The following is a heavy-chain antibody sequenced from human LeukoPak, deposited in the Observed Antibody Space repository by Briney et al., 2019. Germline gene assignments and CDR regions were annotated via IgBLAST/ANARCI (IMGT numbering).Heavy chain of an antibody. CDR3: ARASYYGDHGAYYYYGMDV. V-gene: IGHV3-11*01. Sequence: GGSLRLSCAASGFTFSDYYMSWIRQAPGKGLEWVSYISSSGSTIYYADSVKGRFTTSRDNAKNSLYLQMNSLRAEDTAVYYCARASYYGDHGAYYYYGMDVWGQGTTVTVSS. J-gene: IGHJ6*02. CDR2: ISSSGSTI. D-gene: IGHD4-17*01. CDR1: GFTFSDYY.